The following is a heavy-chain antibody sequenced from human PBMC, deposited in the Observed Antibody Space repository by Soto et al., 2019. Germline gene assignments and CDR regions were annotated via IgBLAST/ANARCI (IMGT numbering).Heavy chain of an antibody. Sequence: GGSLRLSCAASGFTFSSYAMSWVRQAPGKGLEWVSAISGSGGSTYYADSVKGRFTISRDNSRNTLYLQMNSLRAEDTAVYYWAKDLLGIVGDSFDYWGQGTLVTVSS. CDR1: GFTFSSYA. CDR2: ISGSGGST. V-gene: IGHV3-23*01. CDR3: AKDLLGIVGDSFDY. J-gene: IGHJ4*02. D-gene: IGHD1-26*01.